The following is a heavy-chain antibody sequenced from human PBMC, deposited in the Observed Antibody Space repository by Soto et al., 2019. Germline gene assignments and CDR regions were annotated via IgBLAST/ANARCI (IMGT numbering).Heavy chain of an antibody. CDR2: IYSGGST. CDR3: ARAVHDYGDYGSKGRRYYFDY. Sequence: GGSLRLSCAASGFTVSSNCMSWVRQAPGKGLEWVSVIYSGGSTYYADSVKGRFTISRDNSKNTLYLQMNSLRAEDTAVYYCARAVHDYGDYGSKGRRYYFDYWGQGTLVTVSS. D-gene: IGHD4-17*01. J-gene: IGHJ4*02. V-gene: IGHV3-66*01. CDR1: GFTVSSNC.